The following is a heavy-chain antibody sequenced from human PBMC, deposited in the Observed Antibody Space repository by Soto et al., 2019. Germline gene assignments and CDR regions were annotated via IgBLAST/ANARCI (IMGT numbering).Heavy chain of an antibody. V-gene: IGHV3-23*01. CDR2: INGSGGIT. D-gene: IGHD1-26*01. Sequence: EVQLLDSGGGLVQPGGSLRLSCAASGFTFSSYAMSWVRQAPGKGLEWVSTINGSGGITYYADSVKGRFTISRDNSKNTLYLQMNSLRAEDTAVYYCAKDQYYPWDYWGQGTLVTVSS. CDR3: AKDQYYPWDY. CDR1: GFTFSSYA. J-gene: IGHJ4*02.